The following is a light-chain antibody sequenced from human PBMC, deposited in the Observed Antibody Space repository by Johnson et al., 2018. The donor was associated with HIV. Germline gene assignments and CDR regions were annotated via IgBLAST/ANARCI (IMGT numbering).Light chain of an antibody. CDR2: DNN. CDR1: SSNIEDNY. V-gene: IGLV1-51*01. CDR3: GAWDSRLSVCV. J-gene: IGLJ1*01. Sequence: QSVLTQPPSVSAASGQKVDISCSGGSSNIEDNYVSWYQQLPHTAPRLLISDNNKRPSGIPDRFSGSRSGTSATLAITGLQTGDEADYYCGAWDSRLSVCVFGPGTKVTVL.